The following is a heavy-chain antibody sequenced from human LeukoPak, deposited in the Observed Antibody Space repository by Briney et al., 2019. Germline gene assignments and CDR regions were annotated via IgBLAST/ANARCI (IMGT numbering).Heavy chain of an antibody. V-gene: IGHV3-30-3*01. D-gene: IGHD3-3*01. J-gene: IGHJ4*02. Sequence: GRSLRLSCAASGFTFSSYAMHWVRQAPGKGLEWVAVISYDGSNKYYADSVKGRFTISRDNSKNTLYLQMNSLRAEDTAVYYCARDLVGRGNYYDFWSGYYTGIDYWGQGTLVTVSS. CDR1: GFTFSSYA. CDR2: ISYDGSNK. CDR3: ARDLVGRGNYYDFWSGYYTGIDY.